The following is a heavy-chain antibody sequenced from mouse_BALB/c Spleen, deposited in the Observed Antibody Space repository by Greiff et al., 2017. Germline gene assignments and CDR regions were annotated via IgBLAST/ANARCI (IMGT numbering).Heavy chain of an antibody. CDR2: INPNNGGT. D-gene: IGHD1-2*01. V-gene: IGHV1-18*01. CDR1: GYTFTDYN. J-gene: IGHJ1*01. Sequence: VQLKESGPELVKPGASVKIPCKASGYTFTDYNMDWVKQSHGKSLEWIGDINPNNGGTNYNQKFKGKATSTVDKSSSTAYMELRSLTSEDTAVYYCARWDYGGDWYFDVWGAGTTVTVSS. CDR3: ARWDYGGDWYFDV.